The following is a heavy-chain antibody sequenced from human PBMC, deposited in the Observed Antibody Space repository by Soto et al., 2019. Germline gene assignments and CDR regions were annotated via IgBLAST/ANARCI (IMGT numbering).Heavy chain of an antibody. CDR3: ARDRYSGSYHDRVRWFDP. V-gene: IGHV1-69*01. J-gene: IGHJ5*02. D-gene: IGHD1-26*01. Sequence: QVQLVQSGAEVKKPGSSVKVSCKASGGTFSSYAISWVRQAPGQGLEWMGGIITIFGTANYAQKFQGRVTITADESTSTAYMELSSLRSEDTAVYYCARDRYSGSYHDRVRWFDPWGQGTLVTVSS. CDR2: IITIFGTA. CDR1: GGTFSSYA.